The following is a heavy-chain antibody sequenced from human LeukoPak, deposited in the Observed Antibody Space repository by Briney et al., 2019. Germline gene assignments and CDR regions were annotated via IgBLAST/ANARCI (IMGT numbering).Heavy chain of an antibody. CDR2: IYYSGST. Sequence: SETLSLTCTVSGGSISSYYWSWIRQHPGKGLEWIGYIYYSGSTYYNPSLKSRVTISVDTSKNQFSLKLSSVTAADTAVYYCARDSTHYYYYGMDVWGQGTTVTVSS. V-gene: IGHV4-59*06. J-gene: IGHJ6*02. D-gene: IGHD2/OR15-2a*01. CDR3: ARDSTHYYYYGMDV. CDR1: GGSISSYY.